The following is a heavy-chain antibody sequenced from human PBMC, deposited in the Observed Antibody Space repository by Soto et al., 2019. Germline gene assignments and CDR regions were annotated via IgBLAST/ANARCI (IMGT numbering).Heavy chain of an antibody. CDR3: ARRRANSNNYDMDV. J-gene: IGHJ6*02. V-gene: IGHV4-34*01. CDR1: GGSFSGYY. D-gene: IGHD2-21*01. CDR2: INHSGST. Sequence: SETLSLTCAVYGGSFSGYYWSWIRQPPGKGLEWIGEINHSGSTNYNPSLKSRVTISVDTSKNQFSLTLNSVTAADTAVYYRARRRANSNNYDMDVWGQGTTVTVSS.